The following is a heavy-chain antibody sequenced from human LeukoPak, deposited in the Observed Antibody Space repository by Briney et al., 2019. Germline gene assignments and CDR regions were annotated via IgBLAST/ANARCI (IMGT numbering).Heavy chain of an antibody. CDR3: ARAKAYHYDSRALHAFDI. Sequence: GASVKVSCKASGGTFSSYAISWVRQAPGQGLEWMGGIIPIFGTANYAQKFQGRVTITADESTSTAYMELSSLRSEDTAVYYCARAKAYHYDSRALHAFDIWGQGTMVTVSS. CDR1: GGTFSSYA. CDR2: IIPIFGTA. V-gene: IGHV1-69*13. D-gene: IGHD3-22*01. J-gene: IGHJ3*02.